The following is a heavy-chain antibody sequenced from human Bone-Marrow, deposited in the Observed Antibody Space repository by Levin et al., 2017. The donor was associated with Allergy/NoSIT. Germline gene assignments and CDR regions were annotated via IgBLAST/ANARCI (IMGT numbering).Heavy chain of an antibody. J-gene: IGHJ4*02. CDR3: ARAVRGHLLSDF. D-gene: IGHD3-10*01. CDR2: MNPSSTNT. CDR1: GYIFTSFD. V-gene: IGHV1-8*01. Sequence: GASVKVSCKTSGYIFTSFDIIWVRQATGQGLEWMGWMNPSSTNTGYSQRFQGRVTMTATTSINTAYMELSSLTSEDTALYFCARAVRGHLLSDFWGQGTQVTVSS.